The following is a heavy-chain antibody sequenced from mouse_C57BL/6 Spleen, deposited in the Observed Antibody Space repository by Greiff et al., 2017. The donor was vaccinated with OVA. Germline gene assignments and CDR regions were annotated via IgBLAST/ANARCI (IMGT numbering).Heavy chain of an antibody. J-gene: IGHJ1*03. CDR1: GFSLTSYG. CDR2: IWRGGST. D-gene: IGHD2-1*01. Sequence: QVQLKQSGPGLVQPSQSLSITCTVSGFSLTSYGVHWVRQSPGKGLEWLGVIWRGGSTAYTAAFMYRLSITKDNSKSQVFFKMNSLQADDTAIYYCAKTLYGNYDWYFDVWGTGTTVTVSS. CDR3: AKTLYGNYDWYFDV. V-gene: IGHV2-5*01.